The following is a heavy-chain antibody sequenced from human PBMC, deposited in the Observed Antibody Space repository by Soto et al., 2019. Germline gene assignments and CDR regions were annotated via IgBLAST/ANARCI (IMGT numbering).Heavy chain of an antibody. CDR2: INWNSGSI. Sequence: EVQLVVSGGGLVQPGRSLRLSCAASGFTFDDYAMHWVRQDPGRGLEWVSGINWNSGSIGYGDSVKGRFVISRDNAKNSLHLQMNSLSAEDTAFYYCVKDESINWYSGHFRHWGQGTLVTVSS. J-gene: IGHJ1*01. D-gene: IGHD6-13*01. CDR1: GFTFDDYA. V-gene: IGHV3-9*01. CDR3: VKDESINWYSGHFRH.